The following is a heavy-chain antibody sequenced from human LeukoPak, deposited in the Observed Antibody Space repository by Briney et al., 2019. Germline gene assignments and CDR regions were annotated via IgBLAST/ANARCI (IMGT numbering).Heavy chain of an antibody. D-gene: IGHD3-22*01. J-gene: IGHJ4*02. V-gene: IGHV1-69*13. CDR3: ARSRYYYDSSGYISFDY. CDR1: GGTFSSYA. CDR2: IIPIFGTA. Sequence: SVKVSCKASGGTFSSYAISWVRQAPGQGLEWMGGIIPIFGTANYAQKFQGRVTITADESTSTAYMELSSLRSEDTAVYYCARSRYYYDSSGYISFDYWGQGTLVTVSS.